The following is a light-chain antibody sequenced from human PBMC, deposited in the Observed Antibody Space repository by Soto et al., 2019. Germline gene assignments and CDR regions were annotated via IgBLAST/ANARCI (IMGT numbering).Light chain of an antibody. CDR3: QQRSNWPPLT. Sequence: EMVMTQSPAILSVSPGESATLSCRASQSVNSNYLAWYQQHPGQPPRLLIYGISTRATGIPARFSGSGSGTEFSLTISSLEPEDFAVYYCQQRSNWPPLTFGGGTKVDIK. CDR2: GIS. CDR1: QSVNSNY. V-gene: IGKV3-11*01. J-gene: IGKJ4*01.